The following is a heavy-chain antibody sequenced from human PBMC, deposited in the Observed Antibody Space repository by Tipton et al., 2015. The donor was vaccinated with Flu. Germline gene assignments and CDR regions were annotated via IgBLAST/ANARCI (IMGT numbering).Heavy chain of an antibody. V-gene: IGHV4-59*08. Sequence: TLSLTCTVSGGSITSYYWSWIRQPPGKGLGWIGYIYYSGSTNYNPSLKSRVTISVDTSKNQCSLKLSSVTAAATAVYYCARRKTVTTRFTYFDYWGQGTLVTVSS. D-gene: IGHD4-17*01. CDR1: GGSITSYY. J-gene: IGHJ4*02. CDR3: ARRKTVTTRFTYFDY. CDR2: IYYSGST.